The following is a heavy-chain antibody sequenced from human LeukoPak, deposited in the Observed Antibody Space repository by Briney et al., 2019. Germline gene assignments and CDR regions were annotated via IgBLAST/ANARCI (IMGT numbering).Heavy chain of an antibody. CDR2: IYTSGST. CDR3: ASTTYYYDSSGYYFLDY. D-gene: IGHD3-22*01. V-gene: IGHV4-4*07. CDR1: GDSISSYY. J-gene: IGHJ4*02. Sequence: SETLSLICTVSGDSISSYYWSWIRQPAGKGLEWIGRIYTSGSTNYNPSLKNRVTMSVDTSKNQFSLKLSSVTAVDTAVYYCASTTYYYDSSGYYFLDYWGQGTLVTVSS.